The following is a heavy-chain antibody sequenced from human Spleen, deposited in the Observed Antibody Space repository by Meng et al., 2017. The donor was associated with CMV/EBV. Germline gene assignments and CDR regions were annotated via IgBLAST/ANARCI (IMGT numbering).Heavy chain of an antibody. V-gene: IGHV4-4*02. J-gene: IGHJ6*02. CDR1: DGSVSSNNW. CDR2: IYHSGSV. CDR3: ARQTYNYGWNMDV. D-gene: IGHD3-10*01. Sequence: GSLRLSCVVSDGSVSSNNWWCWVRQSPGKGLEWIGEIYHSGSVNYNPSLESRVTISVDKSKNEFSLKLTSVTAADTAIDYCARQTYNYGWNMDVWGQGTTVTVSS.